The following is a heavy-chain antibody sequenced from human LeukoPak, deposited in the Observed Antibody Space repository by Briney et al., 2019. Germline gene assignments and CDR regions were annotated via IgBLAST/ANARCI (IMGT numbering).Heavy chain of an antibody. CDR3: ARHPELYFFDY. Sequence: PSETLSLTCTDSGASISSYYWSWIRQPPGKGLEWIGYISYSGSTNYNPSLKSRVTISADTSKNQVSLTLSSVTAADTAVYYCARHPELYFFDYWGQGTLVTVSS. V-gene: IGHV4-59*08. CDR1: GASISSYY. J-gene: IGHJ4*02. D-gene: IGHD3-10*01. CDR2: ISYSGST.